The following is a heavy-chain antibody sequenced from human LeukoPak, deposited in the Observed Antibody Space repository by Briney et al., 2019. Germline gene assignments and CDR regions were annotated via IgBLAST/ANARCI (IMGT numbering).Heavy chain of an antibody. CDR3: ARDVLGQQLVDY. V-gene: IGHV4-59*12. CDR2: IYYSGST. CDR1: GGSISSYY. Sequence: SETLSLTCTVSGGSISSYYWSWIRQPPGKGLEWIGYIYYSGSTNYNPSLKSRVTISVDTSKNQFSLKLSSVTAADTAVYYCARDVLGQQLVDYWGQGTLVTVSS. D-gene: IGHD6-13*01. J-gene: IGHJ4*02.